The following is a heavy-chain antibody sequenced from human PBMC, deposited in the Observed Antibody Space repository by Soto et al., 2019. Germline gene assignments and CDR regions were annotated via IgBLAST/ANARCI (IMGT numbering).Heavy chain of an antibody. CDR3: ARLALPFYSSGYYEGGYFDY. CDR1: GGSISSSSYY. CDR2: IYYSGST. V-gene: IGHV4-39*01. J-gene: IGHJ4*02. Sequence: QLQLQESGPGLVKPSETLSLTCTVSGGSISSSSYYWGWIRQPPGKGLEWIGSIYYSGSTYYNPSLKSRVTISVDTSKNQFSLKLSSVTAADTAVYYCARLALPFYSSGYYEGGYFDYWGQGTLVTVSS. D-gene: IGHD3-22*01.